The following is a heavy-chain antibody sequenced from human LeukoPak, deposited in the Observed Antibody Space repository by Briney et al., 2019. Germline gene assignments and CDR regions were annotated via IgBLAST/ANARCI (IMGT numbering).Heavy chain of an antibody. J-gene: IGHJ4*02. CDR2: TSYDGSEE. CDR3: ASPLRVYWDIVVVPAFDY. D-gene: IGHD2-2*01. CDR1: GFTFSSYA. Sequence: GGSLRLSCEASGFTFSSYAMQWVRQAPGKGLEWLAVTSYDGSEEYYADSVKGRFVISRDNSKNTLYLQMNSLRAEDTAVYYCASPLRVYWDIVVVPAFDYWGQGTLVTVSS. V-gene: IGHV3-30*09.